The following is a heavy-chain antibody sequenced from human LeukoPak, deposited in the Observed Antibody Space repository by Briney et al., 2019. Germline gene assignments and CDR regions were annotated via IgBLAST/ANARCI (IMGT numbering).Heavy chain of an antibody. CDR3: EKDPGVARFGELWNYLDP. CDR2: TSGSGGNT. J-gene: IGHJ5*02. D-gene: IGHD3-10*01. CDR1: GFTFSSYA. V-gene: IGHV3-23*01. Sequence: PGGSLRLSCAASGFTFSSYAMSWVRQAPGKGLEWVSATSGSGGNTYYADSVKGRFTISRDNSKKTLYLQLSRLRAEDTAVYYCEKDPGVARFGELWNYLDPWGQGTLVTVSS.